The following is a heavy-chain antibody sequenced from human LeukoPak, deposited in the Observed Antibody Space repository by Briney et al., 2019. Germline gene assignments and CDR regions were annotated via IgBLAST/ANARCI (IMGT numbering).Heavy chain of an antibody. CDR2: IYYSGST. Sequence: SETLSLTCTVSGGSISSYYWSWIRQPPGKGLEWIGYIYYSGSTNYNPSLKSRVTISVDTSKNHFSLKLSSVTAADTAVYYCASGRGLRRYWYFDLWGRGTLVTVSS. D-gene: IGHD3-10*01. CDR3: ASGRGLRRYWYFDL. CDR1: GGSISSYY. V-gene: IGHV4-59*01. J-gene: IGHJ2*01.